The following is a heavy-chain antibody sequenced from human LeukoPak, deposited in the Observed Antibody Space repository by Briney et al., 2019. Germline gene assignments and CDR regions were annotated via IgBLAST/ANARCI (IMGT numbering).Heavy chain of an antibody. CDR2: ILHTGST. J-gene: IGHJ3*02. Sequence: SETLSLTCAVSGGSISSGYWWSWVRQPPGKGLEWIGEILHTGSTNYNPSLKSRVTISVDKSKNQFSLKLSSVTAADTAVYYCARDGAVDILTGYGAFDIWGQGTMVTVSS. CDR3: ARDGAVDILTGYGAFDI. V-gene: IGHV4-4*02. D-gene: IGHD3-9*01. CDR1: GGSISSGYW.